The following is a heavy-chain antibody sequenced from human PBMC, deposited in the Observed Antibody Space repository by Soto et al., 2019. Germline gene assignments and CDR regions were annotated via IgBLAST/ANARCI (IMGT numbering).Heavy chain of an antibody. Sequence: GGSLRLSCAASGFSFSSHAMHWVRQAPGKGMEWVSGISGGGDSKHYSDSLKGRFTISRDNSKNTLFLQMNSLIAEDTAVYYCARIPFDHVWGTDRYSPNFDYWGQGTQVTVSS. CDR2: ISGGGDSK. CDR3: ARIPFDHVWGTDRYSPNFDY. J-gene: IGHJ4*02. V-gene: IGHV3-23*01. CDR1: GFSFSSHA. D-gene: IGHD3-16*02.